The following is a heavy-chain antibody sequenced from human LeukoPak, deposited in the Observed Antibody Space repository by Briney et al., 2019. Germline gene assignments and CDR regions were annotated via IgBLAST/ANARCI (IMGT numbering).Heavy chain of an antibody. J-gene: IGHJ4*02. CDR3: ARGGGYASPIGY. V-gene: IGHV4-59*01. CDR1: GGSISTYY. Sequence: MPSETLSLTCTLSGGSISTYYWSWIRQPPGKGLEWIGYIYHSGRTNYNPSLKSRVTISVDTSKNQFSLKLSSVTAADTAVYYCARGGGYASPIGYWGQGALVTVSS. CDR2: IYHSGRT. D-gene: IGHD5-12*01.